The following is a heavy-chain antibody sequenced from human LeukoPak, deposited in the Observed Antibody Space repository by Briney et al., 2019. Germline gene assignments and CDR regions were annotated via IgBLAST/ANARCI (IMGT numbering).Heavy chain of an antibody. J-gene: IGHJ4*02. Sequence: SETLSLTCAVYGGSFSGYYWSWIRRPPGKGLEWIGEINHSGSTNYNPSLKSRVTISVDTSKNQFSLKLSSVTAADTAVYYCARSGATVTTGDWGQGTLVTVSS. CDR1: GGSFSGYY. V-gene: IGHV4-34*01. CDR3: ARSGATVTTGD. CDR2: INHSGST. D-gene: IGHD4-17*01.